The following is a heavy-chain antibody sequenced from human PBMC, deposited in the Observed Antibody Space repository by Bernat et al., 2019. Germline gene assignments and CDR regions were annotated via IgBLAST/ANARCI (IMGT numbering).Heavy chain of an antibody. CDR3: ARTYYYDSLGYQAY. D-gene: IGHD3-22*01. J-gene: IGHJ4*02. CDR2: IRSKAYGETT. Sequence: EMQLVESGGGLVQPGRSLRLSCTASGFTFGDYAMNWFRQAPGKGLEWVGFIRSKAYGETTGYAASVKGRFTVSRDDSQSIAYLQMNSLKTEDTAVYYCARTYYYDSLGYQAYWGQGTLVTVSS. V-gene: IGHV3-49*03. CDR1: GFTFGDYA.